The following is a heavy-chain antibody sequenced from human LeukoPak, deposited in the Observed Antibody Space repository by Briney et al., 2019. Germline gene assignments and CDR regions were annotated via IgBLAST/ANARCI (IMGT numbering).Heavy chain of an antibody. CDR3: ARGVALEY. J-gene: IGHJ4*02. CDR2: MFYSEST. CDR1: GASVSDGNYY. Sequence: SETLSLTCSVSGASVSDGNYYWSWIRQPPGKGLEWIGYMFYSESTKYNPSLKSRVTISVDKSKNQFSLKLSSVTAADTAVYYCARGVALEYWGQGTLVTVSS. V-gene: IGHV4-61*01.